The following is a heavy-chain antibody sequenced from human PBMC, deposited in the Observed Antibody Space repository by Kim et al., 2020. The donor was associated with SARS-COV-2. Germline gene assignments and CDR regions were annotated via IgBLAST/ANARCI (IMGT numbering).Heavy chain of an antibody. CDR2: T. V-gene: IGHV3-23*01. D-gene: IGHD3-10*01. J-gene: IGHJ4*02. Sequence: TYYADSVKGRFTISRDNSRNTVYLQMNSLSAEDTALYYCAKASGGKPFDFWGQGTLVTVSS. CDR3: AKASGGKPFDF.